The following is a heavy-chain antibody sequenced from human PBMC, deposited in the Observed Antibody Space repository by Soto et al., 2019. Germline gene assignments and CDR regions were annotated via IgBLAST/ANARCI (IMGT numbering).Heavy chain of an antibody. Sequence: SPTLSLTCAISGDSVSSNSAAWNWIRQSPSRGLEWLGRTYYRSKWYNDYAVSVKSRITINPDTSKNQFSLQLNSVTPEDTAVYYCARDAPKQQLVRRYYFDYWGQGTLVTVSS. V-gene: IGHV6-1*01. J-gene: IGHJ4*02. CDR1: GDSVSSNSAA. CDR3: ARDAPKQQLVRRYYFDY. D-gene: IGHD6-13*01. CDR2: TYYRSKWYN.